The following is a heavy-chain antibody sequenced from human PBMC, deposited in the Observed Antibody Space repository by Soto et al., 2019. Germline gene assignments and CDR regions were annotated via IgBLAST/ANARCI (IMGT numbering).Heavy chain of an antibody. CDR2: SYYSWIT. CDR3: ARLYASGSYSFYGMEV. CDR1: VGSISSSVYY. J-gene: IGHJ6*01. D-gene: IGHD3-10*01. V-gene: IGHV4-39*01. Sequence: PSETLSFTCTVSVGSISSSVYYLGWIRQPPGKGLEWIGSSYYSWITDYNPSLKSRVTIAVDTSKNQFSVKLSSLTAQDPAVYYCARLYASGSYSFYGMEVWGPGTTVTVSS.